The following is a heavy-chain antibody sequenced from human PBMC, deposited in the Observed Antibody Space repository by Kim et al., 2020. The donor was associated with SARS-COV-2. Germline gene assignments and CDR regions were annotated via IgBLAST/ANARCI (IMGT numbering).Heavy chain of an antibody. CDR3: ARGGGMDV. J-gene: IGHJ6*02. CDR2: YSGST. V-gene: IGHV4-59*09. D-gene: IGHD1-26*01. Sequence: YSGSTIYNPSLKSQVTLSVDASKNQISRKMTSVTTADTGVYYCARGGGMDVWGQGTTVTVSS.